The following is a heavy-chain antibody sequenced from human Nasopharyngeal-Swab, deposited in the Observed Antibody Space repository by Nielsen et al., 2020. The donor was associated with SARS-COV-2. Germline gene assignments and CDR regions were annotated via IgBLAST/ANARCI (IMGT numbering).Heavy chain of an antibody. CDR1: GYTFTGYY. V-gene: IGHV1-2*06. J-gene: IGHJ4*02. D-gene: IGHD6-19*01. CDR3: ARARYSSGWYVDY. Sequence: ASVKVSCKASGYTFTGYYMHWVRQAPGQGLEWMGRINPNSGGTNYAQKFQGRVIMTRDTSISTAYMELSRLRSDDTAVYYCARARYSSGWYVDYWGQGTLVTVSS. CDR2: INPNSGGT.